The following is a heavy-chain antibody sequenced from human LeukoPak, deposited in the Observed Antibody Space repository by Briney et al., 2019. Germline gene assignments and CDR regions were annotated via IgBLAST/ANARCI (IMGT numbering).Heavy chain of an antibody. CDR1: GYSFPSYW. CDR2: IYPGDSDT. V-gene: IGHV5-51*01. Sequence: GESLKISCKGSGYSFPSYWIGWVRQMPGKGLEWMGIIYPGDSDTRYSPSFQGQVTISADKSISTAYLQWSSLKASDTAMYYCARHPAGTTSPPLAWFDPWGQGTLVTVSS. J-gene: IGHJ5*02. D-gene: IGHD1-1*01. CDR3: ARHPAGTTSPPLAWFDP.